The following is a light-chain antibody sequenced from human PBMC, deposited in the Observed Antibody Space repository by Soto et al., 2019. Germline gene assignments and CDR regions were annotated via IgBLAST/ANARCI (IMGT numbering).Light chain of an antibody. J-gene: IGKJ1*01. CDR2: AAS. V-gene: IGKV1-5*01. Sequence: EIQVSISAVAVSSTIRDRVTITCRASQSISSWLAWYQQKPGKAPKRLIYAASSLQSGVPSRFSGSGSDTEFTLTISSLQPDDFAPYYCQQYDLFFNSFG. CDR1: QSISSW. CDR3: QQYDLFFNS.